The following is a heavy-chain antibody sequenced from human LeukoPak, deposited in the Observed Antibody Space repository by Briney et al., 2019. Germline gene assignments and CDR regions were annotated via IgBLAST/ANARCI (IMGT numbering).Heavy chain of an antibody. J-gene: IGHJ4*02. D-gene: IGHD6-19*01. V-gene: IGHV3-21*01. Sequence: PGGSLRLSCAASGFTFSSYSMNWVRQAPGKGLEWVSSISSSSSYIYYADSVKGRFAISRDNAKNSLYLQMNSLRAEDTAVYYCARYSSGWYWDYWGQGTLVTVSS. CDR1: GFTFSSYS. CDR3: ARYSSGWYWDY. CDR2: ISSSSSYI.